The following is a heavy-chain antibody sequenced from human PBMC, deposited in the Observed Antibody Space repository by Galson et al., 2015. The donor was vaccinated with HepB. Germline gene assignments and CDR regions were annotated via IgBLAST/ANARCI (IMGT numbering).Heavy chain of an antibody. CDR2: ISWNSGSI. J-gene: IGHJ4*02. CDR1: GFTFDDYA. V-gene: IGHV3-9*01. CDR3: AKESTYSSSWRYFDY. D-gene: IGHD6-13*01. Sequence: SLRLSCAASGFTFDDYAMHWVRQAPGKGLEWVSGISWNSGSIGYADSVKGRFTISRDNAKNSLYLQMNSLRAEDTALYYCAKESTYSSSWRYFDYWSQGTLVTVSS.